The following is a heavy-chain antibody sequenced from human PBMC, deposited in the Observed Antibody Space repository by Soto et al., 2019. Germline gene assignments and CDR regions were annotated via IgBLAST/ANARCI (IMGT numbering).Heavy chain of an antibody. J-gene: IGHJ4*02. V-gene: IGHV4-31*03. CDR3: AREYTYGSNFFDC. D-gene: IGHD2-2*02. Sequence: QLQLQESGPGLVTPSQTLSLTCTVSGGSISSAAYYWSWIRQHPGKGLEWIGYISHSGRTYYNPSLKSRVIISVDTSKNQFSLSLPSVTAADTAVYYCAREYTYGSNFFDCWGQGALVTVSS. CDR1: GGSISSAAYY. CDR2: ISHSGRT.